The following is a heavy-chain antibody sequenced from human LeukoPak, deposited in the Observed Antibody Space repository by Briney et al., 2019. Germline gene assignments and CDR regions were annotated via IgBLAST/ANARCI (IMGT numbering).Heavy chain of an antibody. D-gene: IGHD2-15*01. Sequence: SETLSLTCTVSGGSISSYYWSWLRQPPGKGREWIGYIHDSGSTNYNPSLKSRVTISVDTSKNRFSLKLSSVTAADTAVYYCARDRREQYCSGGSCYSALGFFDYWGQGTLVTVSS. CDR3: ARDRREQYCSGGSCYSALGFFDY. V-gene: IGHV4-59*01. CDR1: GGSISSYY. CDR2: IHDSGST. J-gene: IGHJ4*02.